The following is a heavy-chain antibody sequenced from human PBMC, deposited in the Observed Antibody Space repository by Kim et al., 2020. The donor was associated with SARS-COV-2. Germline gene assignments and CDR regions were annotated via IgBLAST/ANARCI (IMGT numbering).Heavy chain of an antibody. CDR1: GFTFSSYW. J-gene: IGHJ4*02. V-gene: IGHV3-7*01. CDR2: IKQDGSDK. CDR3: ATTGACSF. D-gene: IGHD7-27*01. Sequence: GGSLRLSCAASGFTFSSYWMTWVRQAPGKGLEWVASIKQDGSDKYYVDSVKGRFTISRYNAKNSLFLQMNSLRAEDTAIYYCATTGACSFWGQGALVTVS.